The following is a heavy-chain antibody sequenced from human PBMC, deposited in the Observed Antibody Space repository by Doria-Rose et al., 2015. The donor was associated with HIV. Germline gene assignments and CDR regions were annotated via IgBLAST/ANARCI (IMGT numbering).Heavy chain of an antibody. J-gene: IGHJ4*02. CDR2: TYYTGTS. D-gene: IGHD3-3*01. Sequence: LTFSVSGASVSSRGYYWNWIRQVPGKGLESLGYTYYTGTSDYSLSLKSRLNMAVDTSKNQFSLKLSFVTVADTAVYYCARMGSYRELDYWGQGALVTVSA. CDR1: GASVSSRGYY. V-gene: IGHV4-31*03. CDR3: ARMGSYRELDY.